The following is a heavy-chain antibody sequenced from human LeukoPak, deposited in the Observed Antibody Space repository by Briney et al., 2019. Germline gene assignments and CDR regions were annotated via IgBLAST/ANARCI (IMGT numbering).Heavy chain of an antibody. J-gene: IGHJ3*02. V-gene: IGHV3-23*01. CDR2: IRGSGGGA. Sequence: PGGSLRLSCTASGFTFSNYAMMWLRQAPGKGPEFISVIRGSGGGAGYADSVRGRFSISRDNSKNSSYLQMNRLRAEDAAVYYCARDPNGDYVGAFDILGQGTMVTVSS. D-gene: IGHD4-17*01. CDR3: ARDPNGDYVGAFDI. CDR1: GFTFSNYA.